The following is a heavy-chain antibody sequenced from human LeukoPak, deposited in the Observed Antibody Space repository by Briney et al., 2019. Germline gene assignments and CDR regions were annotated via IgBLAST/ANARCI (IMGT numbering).Heavy chain of an antibody. J-gene: IGHJ5*02. CDR2: IIPIFGTA. Sequence: SVKVSCKASGGTFSSYAISWVRQAPGQGLGWMGGIIPIFGTANYAQKFQGRVTITADESTSTAYMELSSLRSEDTAVYYCASAPSDSNWFDPWGQGTLVTVSS. D-gene: IGHD2-21*01. CDR1: GGTFSSYA. V-gene: IGHV1-69*01. CDR3: ASAPSDSNWFDP.